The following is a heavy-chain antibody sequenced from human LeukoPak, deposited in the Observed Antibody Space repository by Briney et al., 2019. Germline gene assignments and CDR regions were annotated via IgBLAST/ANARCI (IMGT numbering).Heavy chain of an antibody. CDR3: AKGDYYGSGSYYRNAFDI. Sequence: RGSLRLSCVASGFTFSSYGMSWVSQAPGKGLEWVSAIIGSGGSTYYADFVKGRCTISTDKSKNTLYLQRNSLRTEDTAVYYWAKGDYYGSGSYYRNAFDIWGQGTMVTVSS. V-gene: IGHV3-23*01. D-gene: IGHD3-10*01. CDR2: IIGSGGST. J-gene: IGHJ3*02. CDR1: GFTFSSYG.